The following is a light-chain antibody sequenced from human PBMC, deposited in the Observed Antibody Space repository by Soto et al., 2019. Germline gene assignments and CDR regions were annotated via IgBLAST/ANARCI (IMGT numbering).Light chain of an antibody. V-gene: IGKV3-11*01. CDR3: QQRRNWPPT. J-gene: IGKJ1*01. CDR2: DAS. CDR1: QSVSSN. Sequence: EIVLTQSPATLSLSPGERATLSFRASQSVSSNLAWYQQKPGQAPRLLIYDASNRATGIPARFNGCGSGTDFTLTISSLEPEDFAVYYCQQRRNWPPTFGQGTKVEFK.